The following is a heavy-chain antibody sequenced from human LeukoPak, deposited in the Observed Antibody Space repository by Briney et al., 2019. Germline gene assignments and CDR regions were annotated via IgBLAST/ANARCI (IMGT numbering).Heavy chain of an antibody. V-gene: IGHV1-2*02. CDR2: IDPNSGGT. D-gene: IGHD1-26*01. CDR3: AKDLGSGSYQPSDY. J-gene: IGHJ4*02. CDR1: GHTFTGYY. Sequence: ASVKVSCKTSGHTFTGYYMHWVRQAPGHGLECMGWIDPNSGGTNYAQRFQGRVTMTRDTSISTVYMELSSLRSDDTAVYYCAKDLGSGSYQPSDYWGQGTLVTVSS.